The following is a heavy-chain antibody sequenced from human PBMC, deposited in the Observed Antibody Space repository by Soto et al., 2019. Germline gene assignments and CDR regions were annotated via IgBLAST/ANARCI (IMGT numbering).Heavy chain of an antibody. CDR3: ARPREAGKYYYGVDV. J-gene: IGHJ6*02. D-gene: IGHD6-19*01. CDR1: GYSFTSYL. V-gene: IGHV5-10-1*01. Sequence: GEALNISCKGSGYSFTSYLISWVRQMPGKGLEWMGRIDPSDSYTNYSPSFQGHVTISADKSISTAYLQWSSLKASDTAMYYCARPREAGKYYYGVDVWGQGTTVTVSS. CDR2: IDPSDSYT.